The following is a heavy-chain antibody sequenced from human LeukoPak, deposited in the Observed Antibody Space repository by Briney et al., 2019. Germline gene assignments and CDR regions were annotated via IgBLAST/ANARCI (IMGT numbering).Heavy chain of an antibody. CDR3: ARFKYFDWLLDDVAFDI. D-gene: IGHD3-9*01. CDR1: GASITSNW. J-gene: IGHJ3*02. Sequence: SETLSLTCAVSGASITSNWWSWVRQSPGKGLEWIGEIHHSASPNYNTSLKSRVTLSLDKSQNQFSLKVTSVTAADTAVYYCARFKYFDWLLDDVAFDIWGQGTMVTVSS. CDR2: IHHSASP. V-gene: IGHV4-4*02.